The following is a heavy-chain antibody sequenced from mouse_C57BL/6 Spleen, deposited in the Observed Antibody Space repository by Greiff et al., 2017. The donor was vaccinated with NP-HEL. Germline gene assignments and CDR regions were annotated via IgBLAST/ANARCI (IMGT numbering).Heavy chain of an antibody. CDR2: IYPRSGNT. CDR1: GYTFTSYG. Sequence: QVQLQQSGAELARPGASVKLSCKASGYTFTSYGISWVKQRTGQGLEWIGEIYPRSGNTYYNEKFKGKATLTADKSSSTAYMELRSLTSEDSAVYFCARIRDFITQFFRFYPMDYWGQGTSVTVSS. J-gene: IGHJ4*01. CDR3: ARIRDFITQFFRFYPMDY. D-gene: IGHD1-1*01. V-gene: IGHV1-81*01.